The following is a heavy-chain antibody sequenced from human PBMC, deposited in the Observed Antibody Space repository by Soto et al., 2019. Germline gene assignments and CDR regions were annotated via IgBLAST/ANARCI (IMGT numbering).Heavy chain of an antibody. J-gene: IGHJ4*02. D-gene: IGHD1-7*01. CDR3: AAATTWNFHFPY. CDR1: GFTISTHG. V-gene: IGHV3-33*03. CDR2: IWYDGSNK. Sequence: QAQLVESGGGVVQPGTSLRLSCAASGFTISTHGMHWVRQAPGKGLEWLANIWYDGSNKFYAESVNGRFSISKDNSKNTLYLQMSSLRAEDKAVYYCAAATTWNFHFPYWGQGTQVTVSS.